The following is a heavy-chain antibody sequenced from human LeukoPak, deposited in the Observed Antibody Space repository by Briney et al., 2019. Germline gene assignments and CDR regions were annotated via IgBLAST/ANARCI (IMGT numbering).Heavy chain of an antibody. J-gene: IGHJ4*02. V-gene: IGHV4-39*07. Sequence: SETLSLTCTVSGGSISSYYWGWIRQPPGKGLEWIGSIYHSGSTYYNPSLKSRVTISVDTSKNQFSLKLNSVTAADTAVYYCARRVYYASGTSWGYWGQGTLVTVSS. CDR2: IYHSGST. CDR3: ARRVYYASGTSWGY. D-gene: IGHD3-10*01. CDR1: GGSISSYY.